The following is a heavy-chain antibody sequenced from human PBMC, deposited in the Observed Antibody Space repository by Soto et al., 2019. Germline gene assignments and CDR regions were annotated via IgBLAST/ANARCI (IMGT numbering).Heavy chain of an antibody. CDR1: GGSISSYY. V-gene: IGHV4-59*01. Sequence: PSETLSLTCTVSGGSISSYYWSWIRQPPGKGLEWIGYIYYSGSTNYNPSLKSRVTISVDTSKNQFSLKLSSVTAADTAVYYCARGSGRRTAMVVAAFDIWGQGTMVTVSS. CDR3: ARGSGRRTAMVVAAFDI. CDR2: IYYSGST. J-gene: IGHJ3*02. D-gene: IGHD5-18*01.